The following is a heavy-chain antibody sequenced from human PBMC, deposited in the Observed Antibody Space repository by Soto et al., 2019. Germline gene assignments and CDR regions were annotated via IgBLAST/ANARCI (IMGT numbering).Heavy chain of an antibody. CDR3: ARYDSSGYYYGDAFDI. Sequence: SVKVSCKASGGTFSSYAISWVRQAPGQGLEWMGGIIPIFGTANYAQKFQGRVTITADESTSTAYMELSSLRSEGTAVYYCARYDSSGYYYGDAFDIWGQGTMVTVSS. D-gene: IGHD3-22*01. CDR2: IIPIFGTA. CDR1: GGTFSSYA. V-gene: IGHV1-69*13. J-gene: IGHJ3*02.